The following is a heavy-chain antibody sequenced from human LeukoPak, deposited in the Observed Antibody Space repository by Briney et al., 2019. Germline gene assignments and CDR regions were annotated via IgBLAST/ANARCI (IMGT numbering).Heavy chain of an antibody. Sequence: SETLSLTCTVSGYSISSGYYWGWIRQPPGKGLEWIGSIYHSGSTYYNPSLKSRVTISVDTSKNQFSLKLSSVTAADTAVCYCARWTTIIGFDYWGQGTLVTVSS. D-gene: IGHD3-16*02. CDR2: IYHSGST. V-gene: IGHV4-38-2*02. CDR1: GYSISSGYY. CDR3: ARWTTIIGFDY. J-gene: IGHJ4*02.